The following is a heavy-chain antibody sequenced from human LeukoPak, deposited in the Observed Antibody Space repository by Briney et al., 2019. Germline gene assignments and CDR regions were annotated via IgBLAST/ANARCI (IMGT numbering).Heavy chain of an antibody. CDR1: GGSFSGYY. D-gene: IGHD3-3*01. V-gene: IGHV4-34*01. Sequence: SETLSLTCAVYGGSFSGYYWSWIRQPPGKGLEWIGEINHSGSANYNPSLKSRVTISVDTSKNQFSLKLSSVTAADTAVYYCARGGVTAFDYWGQGTLVTVSS. CDR3: ARGGVTAFDY. CDR2: INHSGSA. J-gene: IGHJ4*02.